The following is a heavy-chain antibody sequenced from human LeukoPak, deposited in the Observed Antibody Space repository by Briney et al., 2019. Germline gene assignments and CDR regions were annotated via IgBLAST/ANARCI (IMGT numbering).Heavy chain of an antibody. J-gene: IGHJ3*02. CDR3: ARGSYYYDSSGYYYDAFDI. CDR2: IYTSGST. D-gene: IGHD3-22*01. V-gene: IGHV4-4*07. Sequence: PSETLPLTCTVSGGSISSYYWSWIRQPAGKGLEWIGRIYTSGSTNYNPSLKSRVTMSVDTSKNQFSLKLSSVTAADTAVYYCARGSYYYDSSGYYYDAFDIWGQGTLVTLSS. CDR1: GGSISSYY.